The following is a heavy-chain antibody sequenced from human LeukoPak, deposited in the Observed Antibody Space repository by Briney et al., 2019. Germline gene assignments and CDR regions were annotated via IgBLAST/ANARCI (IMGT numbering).Heavy chain of an antibody. D-gene: IGHD5-12*01. CDR2: ISAYNGNT. J-gene: IGHJ4*02. CDR3: ARGLYSGHDLEVRDYFDY. Sequence: GASVKVSCKASGYTFTSYGISWVRQAPGQGLEWMGWISAYNGNTNYAEKLQGRVTMTTDTSTSTAYMELRSLRSDDTAVYYCARGLYSGHDLEVRDYFDYWGQGTLVTVSS. V-gene: IGHV1-18*01. CDR1: GYTFTSYG.